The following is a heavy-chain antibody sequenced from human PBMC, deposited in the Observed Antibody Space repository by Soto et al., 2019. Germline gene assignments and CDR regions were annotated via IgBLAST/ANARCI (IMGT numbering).Heavy chain of an antibody. Sequence: QMQLRESGPGLVKPSGTLSLTCTVYGDSITNNHWWSWVRQPPGKGPELIAEIYHTGIANYNPSLECRVAFSVDKSKNLFSLSLTSVTAADTAVYYCVSKLGPYYYGLDVWRPATTVTVSS. D-gene: IGHD3-16*01. CDR2: IYHTGIA. J-gene: IGHJ6*02. CDR3: VSKLGPYYYGLDV. CDR1: GDSITNNHW. V-gene: IGHV4-4*02.